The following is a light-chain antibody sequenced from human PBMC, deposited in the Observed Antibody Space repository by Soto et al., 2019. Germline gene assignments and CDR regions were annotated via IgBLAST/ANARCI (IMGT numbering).Light chain of an antibody. Sequence: QSVLTQPPSVSAAPGQKVTISCSGSSSNIGNNYVSWYQQLPGTAPKLLIYDNNKRPAGIPDRFSGSKSGTSATLGNTGLQTGDEADYYCGTWDSSLSARVFGTGTKVTVL. CDR1: SSNIGNNY. J-gene: IGLJ1*01. CDR2: DNN. CDR3: GTWDSSLSARV. V-gene: IGLV1-51*01.